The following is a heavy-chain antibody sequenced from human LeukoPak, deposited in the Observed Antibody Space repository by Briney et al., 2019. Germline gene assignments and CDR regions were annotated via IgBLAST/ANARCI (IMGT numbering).Heavy chain of an antibody. D-gene: IGHD4-23*01. Sequence: ASVKVSCEVSGYTLTELSMHWVRQAPGKGLEWMGGFDPEDGETIYAQKFQGRVTMTEDTSTDTAYMELSSLRSEDTAVYYCATGPPMTTVVRKPLDYWGQGTLVTVSS. J-gene: IGHJ4*02. CDR2: FDPEDGET. V-gene: IGHV1-24*01. CDR3: ATGPPMTTVVRKPLDY. CDR1: GYTLTELS.